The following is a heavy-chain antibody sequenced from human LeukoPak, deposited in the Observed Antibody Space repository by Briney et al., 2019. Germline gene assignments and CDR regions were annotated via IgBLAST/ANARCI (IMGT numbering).Heavy chain of an antibody. CDR3: ARGRVVAINNHLDY. Sequence: GGSLRLSCAASGFTFNTYGMHWVRQAPGKGLEWVAFIRYDGNNDYYADSVKGRFTISRDNAKNTLYLQMTSLRVEDTAVYYCARGRVVAINNHLDYWGQGTPVIVSS. CDR1: GFTFNTYG. J-gene: IGHJ4*02. V-gene: IGHV3-30*02. CDR2: IRYDGNND. D-gene: IGHD3-22*01.